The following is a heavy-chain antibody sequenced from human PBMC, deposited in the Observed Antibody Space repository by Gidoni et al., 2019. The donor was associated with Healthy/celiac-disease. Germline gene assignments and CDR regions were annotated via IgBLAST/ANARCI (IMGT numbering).Heavy chain of an antibody. J-gene: IGHJ4*02. D-gene: IGHD4-17*01. CDR2: ISSSSSYI. CDR3: ARDPSDLTTVTPEIFFDY. V-gene: IGHV3-21*01. Sequence: EVQLVESGGGLVKPGGSLRLSCAASGFTFSSYSMNWVRQAPGKGLEWVSSISSSSSYIYYADSVKGRFTIPRDNAKNSLYLQMNSLRAEDTAVYYCARDPSDLTTVTPEIFFDYWGQGTLVTVSS. CDR1: GFTFSSYS.